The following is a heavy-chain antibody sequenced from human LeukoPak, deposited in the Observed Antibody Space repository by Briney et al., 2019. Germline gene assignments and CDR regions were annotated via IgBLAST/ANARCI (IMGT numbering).Heavy chain of an antibody. J-gene: IGHJ6*03. CDR2: IYYSGST. Sequence: SETLSLTCTVSGGSISSYYWSWIRQPPGKGLEWIGYIYYSGSTNYNPSLKSRVTISVDTSKNQISLKLSSVTAADTAVYYCARGEYQLLNYYYYMDVWGKGTTVTVSS. CDR1: GGSISSYY. V-gene: IGHV4-59*01. D-gene: IGHD2-2*01. CDR3: ARGEYQLLNYYYYMDV.